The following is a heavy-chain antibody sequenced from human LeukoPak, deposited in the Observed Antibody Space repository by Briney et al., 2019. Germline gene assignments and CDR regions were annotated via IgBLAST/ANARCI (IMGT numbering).Heavy chain of an antibody. CDR1: GGSFSGYY. Sequence: SETLSLTCAVYGGSFSGYYWSWIRQPPGKGLEWIGEINHSGSTNYNPSLKGRVTISVDTSKNQFSLKLSSVTAADTAVYYCASGYYNNLDYWGQGTLVTVSS. D-gene: IGHD3-10*01. CDR3: ASGYYNNLDY. J-gene: IGHJ4*02. V-gene: IGHV4-34*01. CDR2: INHSGST.